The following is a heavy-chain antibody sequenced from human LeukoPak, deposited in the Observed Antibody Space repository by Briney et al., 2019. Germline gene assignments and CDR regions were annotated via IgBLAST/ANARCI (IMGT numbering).Heavy chain of an antibody. V-gene: IGHV6-1*01. D-gene: IGHD6-13*01. CDR1: GDSVSSNSAA. J-gene: IGHJ5*02. Sequence: PSQTLSLTCAISGDSVSSNSAAWNWIRQSPSRGLEWLGRTYYRSKWYNDYADSVKGRITINPDTSKNLFSLQLNSVTPEDTAIYYCTRVESSSSWTPLPFGPWGRGTLVTVSS. CDR3: TRVESSSSWTPLPFGP. CDR2: TYYRSKWYN.